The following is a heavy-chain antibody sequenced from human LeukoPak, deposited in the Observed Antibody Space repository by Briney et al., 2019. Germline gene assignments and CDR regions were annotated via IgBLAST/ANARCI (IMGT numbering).Heavy chain of an antibody. V-gene: IGHV3-21*01. CDR2: ISSSSSYI. Sequence: PGGSLRLSCAASGFTFSSYSMNWVRQAPGKGLEWVSSISSSSSYIYYADSVKGRFTISRDNAKNSLYLQMNSLRAEDAAVYYCARDQVGLNWFDPWGQGTLVTVSS. CDR1: GFTFSSYS. J-gene: IGHJ5*02. CDR3: ARDQVGLNWFDP. D-gene: IGHD1-26*01.